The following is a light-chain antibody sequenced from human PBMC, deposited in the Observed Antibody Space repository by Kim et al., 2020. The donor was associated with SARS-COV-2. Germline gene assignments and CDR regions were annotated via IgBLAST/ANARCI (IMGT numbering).Light chain of an antibody. V-gene: IGLV1-40*01. CDR3: QSYDKSLGGWV. CDR2: DNN. J-gene: IGLJ3*02. Sequence: QTVTISCTGSSSNIGATYDLHWYQQLPGTAPKLLIYDNNLRPSGVPDRFSGSKSGTSASLAITGLQGDDEADYHCQSYDKSLGGWVFGGGTKVTVL. CDR1: SSNIGATYD.